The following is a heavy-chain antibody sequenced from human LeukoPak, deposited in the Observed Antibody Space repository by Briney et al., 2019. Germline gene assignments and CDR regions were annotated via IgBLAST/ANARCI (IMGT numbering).Heavy chain of an antibody. CDR1: GGSISSYY. CDR2: VDHTGST. V-gene: IGHV4-59*01. Sequence: SETLSLTCTVSGGSISSYYWSWIRQPPGKGLEWIGYVDHTGSTNFNPSLNGRVSISRDTSNNFFSLRLRSVTAADTAVYFCARGRVSSSTWYSTYYYFFYMDFWGKGTTVTVSS. J-gene: IGHJ6*03. CDR3: ARGRVSSSTWYSTYYYFFYMDF. D-gene: IGHD4-11*01.